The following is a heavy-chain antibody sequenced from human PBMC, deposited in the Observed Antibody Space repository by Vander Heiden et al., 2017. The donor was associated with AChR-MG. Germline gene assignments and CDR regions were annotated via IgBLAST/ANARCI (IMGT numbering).Heavy chain of an antibody. V-gene: IGHV6-1*01. CDR3: ARGAWGEQVVAKVNYYYYYIDV. D-gene: IGHD2-15*01. CDR2: TYYRSKWYN. CDR1: GASVSSNSAG. Sequence: QVQLQQSGPGLVKPSQTLSLTCAISGASVSSNSAGWNWIRQSPSRGLEWLGRTYYRSKWYNDYAVSVKSRITINPDTSKNQFSLQLNSVTPEDTAVYFCARGAWGEQVVAKVNYYYYYIDVWGKGTTVTVSS. J-gene: IGHJ6*03.